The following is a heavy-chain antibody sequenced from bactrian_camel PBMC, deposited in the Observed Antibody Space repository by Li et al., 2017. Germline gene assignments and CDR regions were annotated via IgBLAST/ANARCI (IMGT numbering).Heavy chain of an antibody. CDR1: GLALNNYC. J-gene: IGHJ4*01. CDR3: AKSGNPVTATTTSE. V-gene: IGHV3S1*01. CDR2: IRRDDLT. Sequence: HVQLVESGGGSVQAGGSLRLSCEVSGLALNNYCVSWFRQSPGKEREAVAAIRRDDLTAYTDSVKGRFIISRDNAKNTLYLQLNSLKTEDTAMYYCAKSGNPVTATTTSERGQGTQVTVS. D-gene: IGHD2*01.